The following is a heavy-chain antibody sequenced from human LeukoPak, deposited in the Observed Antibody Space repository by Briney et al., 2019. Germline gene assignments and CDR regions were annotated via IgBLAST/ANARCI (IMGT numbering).Heavy chain of an antibody. CDR3: AKGPNWFDP. V-gene: IGHV3-23*01. CDR1: GFTFSNYG. J-gene: IGHJ5*02. CDR2: ISVSGDST. Sequence: GGTLRLSCAVSGFTFSNYGMSWVRQAPGKGLEWVSIISVSGDSTYYADSVKGRFTISRDNSKNTLYLQMNSLRAEDTALYYCAKGPNWFDPWGQGTLVTVSS.